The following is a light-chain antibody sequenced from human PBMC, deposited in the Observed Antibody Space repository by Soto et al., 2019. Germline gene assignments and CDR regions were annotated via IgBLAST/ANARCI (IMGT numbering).Light chain of an antibody. CDR1: SSDVGGYIY. J-gene: IGLJ1*01. CDR2: EVS. CDR3: SSYTGSTTLGV. Sequence: QSALTQPASVSGSPGQSITISCTGTSSDVGGYIYVSWYQQHPGKAPKLLLYEVSKRPSRVSTRFSGSKSGNTASLIISGLQAEDEADYYCSSYTGSTTLGVFGTGTKLTVL. V-gene: IGLV2-14*01.